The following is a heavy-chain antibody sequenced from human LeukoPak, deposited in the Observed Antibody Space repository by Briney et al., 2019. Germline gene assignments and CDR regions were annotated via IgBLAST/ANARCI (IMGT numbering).Heavy chain of an antibody. J-gene: IGHJ3*02. Sequence: SQTLPLTCAVSGGSISSGGYSWSWIRQPPGRGLEWIGYIYHSGSTYYNPSLKSRVTISVDRSKNQFSLKLSSVTAADTAVYYCARGPQDYGDAFDIWGQGTMVTVSS. CDR3: ARGPQDYGDAFDI. CDR1: GGSISSGGYS. CDR2: IYHSGST. D-gene: IGHD4/OR15-4a*01. V-gene: IGHV4-30-2*01.